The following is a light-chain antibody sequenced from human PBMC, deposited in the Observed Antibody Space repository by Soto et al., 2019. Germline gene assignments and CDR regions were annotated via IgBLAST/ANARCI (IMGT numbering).Light chain of an antibody. CDR2: GAS. Sequence: EIVLTQSPDTLSLSPGGRATLSCRASQSVTTRLAWYQQKPGQPPRLLISGASVRASGVPVRISGSGSGTDFILTISRLEPEDFALYYCQQYGGSPITFGLGTRLEVK. CDR1: QSVTTR. V-gene: IGKV3-20*01. CDR3: QQYGGSPIT. J-gene: IGKJ5*01.